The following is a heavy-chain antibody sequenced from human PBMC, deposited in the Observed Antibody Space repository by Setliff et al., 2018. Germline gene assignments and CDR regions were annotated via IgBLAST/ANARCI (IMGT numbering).Heavy chain of an antibody. Sequence: SVKVSCKASGRTFNNYAINWVRQAPGQGLEWMGGIISVFGASRYAQKFQGRVSITADESTSTAYMEVSSLRYDDTAVYYCARAGKYQMQYSDYWGQGTLVTVSS. CDR2: IISVFGAS. CDR3: ARAGKYQMQYSDY. D-gene: IGHD2-2*01. V-gene: IGHV1-69*13. CDR1: GRTFNNYA. J-gene: IGHJ4*02.